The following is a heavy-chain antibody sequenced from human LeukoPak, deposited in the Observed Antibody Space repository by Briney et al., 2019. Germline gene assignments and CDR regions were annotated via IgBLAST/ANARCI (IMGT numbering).Heavy chain of an antibody. V-gene: IGHV3-74*01. CDR3: ARASNRNSINFDY. Sequence: PGGSLRLSCAASGFTFSSYWMHWVRQAPGKGLVWVSRINGDGSTSNYADSVKGRFTISRDNAKNTLYLQMNRLRAEDTAVYYCARASNRNSINFDYWGQGTLVTVSS. CDR2: INGDGSTS. D-gene: IGHD1-1*01. J-gene: IGHJ4*02. CDR1: GFTFSSYW.